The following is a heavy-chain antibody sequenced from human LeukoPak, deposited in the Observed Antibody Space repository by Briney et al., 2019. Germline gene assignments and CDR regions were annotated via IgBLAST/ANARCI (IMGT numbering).Heavy chain of an antibody. V-gene: IGHV3-66*02. D-gene: IGHD5-18*01. CDR2: IYSDGIT. CDR3: ARDPGFSYGLDY. Sequence: GSLRLSCAASGFTVSYHHMSWVRQAPGKGLEWVSIIYSDGITHYADSVKGRFTISRDNSKNTVYLQMNSLRPEDTAIYYCARDPGFSYGLDYWGQGTLVTVSS. J-gene: IGHJ4*02. CDR1: GFTVSYHH.